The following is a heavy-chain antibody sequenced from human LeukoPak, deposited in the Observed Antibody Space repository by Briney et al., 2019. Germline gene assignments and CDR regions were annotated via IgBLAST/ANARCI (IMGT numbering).Heavy chain of an antibody. CDR2: ISYDGSKK. CDR1: GFTFSSFG. V-gene: IGHV3-30*18. J-gene: IGHJ3*01. CDR3: AKELIILPTGTVAFDF. Sequence: GGSLRLSCAASGFTFSSFGMHWVRQAPGKGLEWVTVISYDGSKKYYADSVKGRFTISRDNSKNTLYLQMNSLRAEDTAVYYCAKELIILPTGTVAFDFWGQGTMVPVSS. D-gene: IGHD1-1*01.